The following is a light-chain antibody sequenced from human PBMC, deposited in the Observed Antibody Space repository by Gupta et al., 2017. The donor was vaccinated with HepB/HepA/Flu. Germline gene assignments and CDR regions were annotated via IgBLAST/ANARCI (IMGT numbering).Light chain of an antibody. CDR1: SSNIGNNY. CDR2: ENN. J-gene: IGLJ2*01. Sequence: QSVLKQPPSVSAAPGQKVTISCSGSSSNIGNNYVSWYQQLPGTAPKLLIYENNKRPSGIPDRFSGSKSGTSATLAITGLQTGDEADYYCGTWDSSLSAGVFGGGTKLTVL. V-gene: IGLV1-51*02. CDR3: GTWDSSLSAGV.